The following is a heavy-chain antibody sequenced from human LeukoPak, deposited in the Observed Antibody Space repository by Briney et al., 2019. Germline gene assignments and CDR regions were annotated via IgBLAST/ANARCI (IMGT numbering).Heavy chain of an antibody. V-gene: IGHV4-39*07. J-gene: IGHJ6*02. Sequence: SETLSLTCTVSGGSISSSSYYWGWIRQPPGKGLEWIGSIYYSGSTYYNPSLKSRVTISVDTSKNQFSLKLSSVTAADTAVYYCARIGLVVVPAARQTTLDYGMDVWGQGTTVTVSS. D-gene: IGHD2-2*01. CDR3: ARIGLVVVPAARQTTLDYGMDV. CDR1: GGSISSSSYY. CDR2: IYYSGST.